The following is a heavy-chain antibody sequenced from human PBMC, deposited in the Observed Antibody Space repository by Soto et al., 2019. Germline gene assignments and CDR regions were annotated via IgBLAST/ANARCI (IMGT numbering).Heavy chain of an antibody. CDR3: ARGGLYSGYDSTY. CDR1: GFTVGSNY. J-gene: IGHJ4*02. CDR2: IYSGGST. D-gene: IGHD5-12*01. V-gene: IGHV3-66*01. Sequence: GSLRLSCAASGFTVGSNYMSWVRQAPGKGLEWVSVIYSGGSTYYADSVKGRFTISRDNSKNTLYLQMNSLRAEDTAVYYCARGGLYSGYDSTYWGQATLVTVSS.